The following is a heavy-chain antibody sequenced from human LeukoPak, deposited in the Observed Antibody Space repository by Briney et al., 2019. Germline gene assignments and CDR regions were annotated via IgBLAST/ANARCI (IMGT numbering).Heavy chain of an antibody. J-gene: IGHJ4*02. CDR3: ARDRGDYGDYDRLDY. D-gene: IGHD4-17*01. Sequence: ASVKVSCKASGYIFTSYGISWVRQAPGQGLEWMGWISAYNGNTNYAQKLQGRVTMTTDTSTSTAYMELRSLRSDDTAVYYCARDRGDYGDYDRLDYWGQGTLVTVSS. V-gene: IGHV1-18*01. CDR2: ISAYNGNT. CDR1: GYIFTSYG.